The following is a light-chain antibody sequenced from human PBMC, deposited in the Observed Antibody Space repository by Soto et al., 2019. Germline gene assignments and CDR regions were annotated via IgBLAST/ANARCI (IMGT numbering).Light chain of an antibody. CDR1: QSVSAR. CDR3: QQYQNWPVT. Sequence: EIVMTHSPATLSVSPGERVTLSCSASQSVSARSAWYQHKPGQSARLVISGAAIVATGITSRFSVSGSGTDFTLTVNSLQYADIEVYYCQQYQNWPVTLGGGTKVDIK. CDR2: GAA. V-gene: IGKV3-15*01. J-gene: IGKJ4*01.